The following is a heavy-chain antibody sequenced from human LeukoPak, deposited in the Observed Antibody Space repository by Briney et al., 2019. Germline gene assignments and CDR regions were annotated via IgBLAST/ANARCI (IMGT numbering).Heavy chain of an antibody. J-gene: IGHJ3*02. CDR2: ISSSSSYI. V-gene: IGHV3-21*01. CDR1: GFTFSNYS. D-gene: IGHD2-8*02. CDR3: ARDSGGVSFDI. Sequence: GGSLRLSCAASGFTFSNYSMNWVRQAPGNGLEWVSSISSSSSYIYYADSVKGRFTISRDNAKNSLYLQMNSLRAEDTAVYYCARDSGGVSFDIWGQGTMVTVSS.